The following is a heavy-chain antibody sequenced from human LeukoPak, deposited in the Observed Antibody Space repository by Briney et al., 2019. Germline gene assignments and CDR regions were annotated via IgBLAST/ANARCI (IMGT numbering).Heavy chain of an antibody. Sequence: GGSLRLSCAASGFTFNSYSMTWVRQAPGKALEWISYISSSSSTTYYADSVRGRFTISRDNAKKSLYLQMSSLRAEDTALYYCARGLYGGMYWYFDLWGRGTLVTVSS. J-gene: IGHJ2*01. CDR1: GFTFNSYS. V-gene: IGHV3-48*01. D-gene: IGHD4-23*01. CDR2: ISSSSSTT. CDR3: ARGLYGGMYWYFDL.